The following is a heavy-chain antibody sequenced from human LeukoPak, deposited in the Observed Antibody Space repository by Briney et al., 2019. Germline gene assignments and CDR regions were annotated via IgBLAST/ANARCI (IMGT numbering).Heavy chain of an antibody. CDR2: INPNSGGT. CDR1: GYY. D-gene: IGHD6-13*01. CDR3: ARGKSATAPDSNWYLDL. V-gene: IGHV1-2*02. Sequence: ASVKVSCKASGYYMHWVRQAPGQGLEWMGWINPNSGGTKYAQEFQGRVTMTRDTSISTAYMELSRLRSDDTAVYYCARGKSATAPDSNWYLDLRGRGTLVTVSS. J-gene: IGHJ2*01.